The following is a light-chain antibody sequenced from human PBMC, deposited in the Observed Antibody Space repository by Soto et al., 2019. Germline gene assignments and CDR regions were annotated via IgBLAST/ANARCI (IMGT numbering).Light chain of an antibody. J-gene: IGKJ2*01. CDR3: QQYNKWPPYT. V-gene: IGKV3-15*01. Sequence: AWYRQKPGQDRRLLLYGASNRATGIPARLSGSGSGTEFTLTISSLQSEDFAVYYCQQYNKWPPYTFGPGTKREIK. CDR2: GAS.